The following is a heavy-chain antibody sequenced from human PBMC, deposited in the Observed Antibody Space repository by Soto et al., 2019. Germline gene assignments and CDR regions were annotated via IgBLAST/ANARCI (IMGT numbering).Heavy chain of an antibody. D-gene: IGHD2-2*01. Sequence: GGSLRLSCAASGFTFSSYSMNWVRQAPGKGLEWVSSISSSSSYIYYADSVKGRFTISRDNAKNSLYLQMNSLRAEDTAVYYCARGGCSSTSCSPHRDTIFDYWGQGTLVTVSS. CDR2: ISSSSSYI. CDR1: GFTFSSYS. V-gene: IGHV3-21*01. J-gene: IGHJ4*02. CDR3: ARGGCSSTSCSPHRDTIFDY.